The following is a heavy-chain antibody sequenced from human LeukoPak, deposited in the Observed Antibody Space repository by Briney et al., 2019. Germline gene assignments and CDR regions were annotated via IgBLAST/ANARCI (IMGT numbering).Heavy chain of an antibody. CDR3: ARVRPDGDKMFYFDN. J-gene: IGHJ4*02. CDR1: GYSFTGYY. CDR2: INPNSGVT. Sequence: ASVKVSCKASGYSFTGYYIHWMRQAPGRGLEWMGRINPNSGVTKCAQQFQGRVTMTRDTSITTAYMELSSLRSDDTAVYYCARVRPDGDKMFYFDNWGQGALVTVSS. V-gene: IGHV1-2*06. D-gene: IGHD1-14*01.